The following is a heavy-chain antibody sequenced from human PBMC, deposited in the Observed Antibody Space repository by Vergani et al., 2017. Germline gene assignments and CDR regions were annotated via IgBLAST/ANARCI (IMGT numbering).Heavy chain of an antibody. Sequence: EVQLVESGGGLVQTGRSLRLSCAASGFTFDDYAMHWVRQAPGKGLEWVSGISWNSGSIGYADSVKGRFTISRDNAKNSLYLQMNSLRAEDTALYYCAKQGGVDYYYYMDVWGKGTTVTVSS. J-gene: IGHJ6*03. CDR1: GFTFDDYA. D-gene: IGHD2-15*01. CDR2: ISWNSGSI. V-gene: IGHV3-9*01. CDR3: AKQGGVDYYYYMDV.